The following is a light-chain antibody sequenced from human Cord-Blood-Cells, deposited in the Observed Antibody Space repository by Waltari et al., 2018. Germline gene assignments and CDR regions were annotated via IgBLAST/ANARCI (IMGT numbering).Light chain of an antibody. CDR1: SSNIGAGYD. CDR2: GNS. Sequence: QSVLTQPPSVSGAPRQRVTISCTGSSSNIGAGYDVHWYQQLPGTAPKRLIYGNSNRPSGVPDGFSGSKSGTSASLAITGLQAEDEADYYCQSYDSSLSGVVFGGGTKLTVL. V-gene: IGLV1-40*01. CDR3: QSYDSSLSGVV. J-gene: IGLJ2*01.